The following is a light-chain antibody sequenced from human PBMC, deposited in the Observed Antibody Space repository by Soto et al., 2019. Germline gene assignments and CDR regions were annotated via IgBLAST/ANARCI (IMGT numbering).Light chain of an antibody. Sequence: EIVLTQSPATLSLSPGERATLSCRARQSVSSYLAWYQQKPGQAPSLLIYDASNRATGIPARFSGSGYGTALTLSIDSLVAEDFADNYCQQPTNWPAITFGQATRLKIK. V-gene: IGKV3-11*01. CDR2: DAS. CDR3: QQPTNWPAIT. J-gene: IGKJ5*01. CDR1: QSVSSY.